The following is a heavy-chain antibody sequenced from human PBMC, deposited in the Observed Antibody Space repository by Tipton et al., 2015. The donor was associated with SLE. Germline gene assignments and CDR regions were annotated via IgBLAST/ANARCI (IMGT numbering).Heavy chain of an antibody. CDR3: AKRDYGDPGVDY. Sequence: TLSLTCAVYGGSFSGYYWSWIRQPPGKGLEWIGEINHSGSTNYNPSLKSRVTISVDTSKNQFSLKLSSVTAADTAVYYCAKRDYGDPGVDYWGQGTLLTVSS. J-gene: IGHJ4*02. D-gene: IGHD4-17*01. CDR2: INHSGST. CDR1: GGSFSGYY. V-gene: IGHV4-34*01.